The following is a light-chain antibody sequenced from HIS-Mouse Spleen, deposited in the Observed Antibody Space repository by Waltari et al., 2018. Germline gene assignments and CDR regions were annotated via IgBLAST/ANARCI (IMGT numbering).Light chain of an antibody. CDR1: TSDFGGYNY. CDR3: CSYAGSYTVV. J-gene: IGLJ2*01. CDR2: DVS. Sequence: QSALTQPRSVSGSPGQSVTISCTGTTSDFGGYNYVPWYQPHPGKAPKLMFYDVSKRPSGVPDRFSGSKSGNTASLTISGLQAEDEADYYCCSYAGSYTVVFGGGTKLTVL. V-gene: IGLV2-11*01.